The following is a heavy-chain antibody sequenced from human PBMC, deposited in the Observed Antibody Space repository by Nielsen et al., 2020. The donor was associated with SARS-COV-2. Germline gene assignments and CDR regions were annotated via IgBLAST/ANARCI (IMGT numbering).Heavy chain of an antibody. D-gene: IGHD3-3*01. CDR2: IYYSGST. V-gene: IGHV4-59*01. Sequence: SETLSLTCTVSGGSISSYYWRWIRQPPGKGLEWIGYIYYSGSTNYNPSLKSRVTISVDTSKNQFSLKLSSVTAADTAVYYCASFPKLRFLEWLPYWGQGTLVTVSS. CDR1: GGSISSYY. CDR3: ASFPKLRFLEWLPY. J-gene: IGHJ4*02.